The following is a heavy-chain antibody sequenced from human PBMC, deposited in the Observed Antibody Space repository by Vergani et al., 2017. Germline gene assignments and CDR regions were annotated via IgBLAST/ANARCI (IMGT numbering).Heavy chain of an antibody. CDR2: IRYDGSNK. Sequence: VQLVESGGGLVQPGGSLRLSCAASGFTFDDYAMHWVRQAPGKGLEGVAFIRYDGSNKYYADSVKGRFTISRDNSKNTLYLQMNSLRAEDTAVYYCAKERKDTNYYYYYMDVWGKGTTVTVSS. CDR3: AKERKDTNYYYYYMDV. CDR1: GFTFDDYA. D-gene: IGHD2-15*01. J-gene: IGHJ6*03. V-gene: IGHV3-30*02.